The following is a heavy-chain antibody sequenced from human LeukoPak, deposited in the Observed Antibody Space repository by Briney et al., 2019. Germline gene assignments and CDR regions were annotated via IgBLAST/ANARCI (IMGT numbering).Heavy chain of an antibody. CDR3: ARADCSSSTCYLRSSWFDP. V-gene: IGHV3-21*01. Sequence: PGGSLRLSCAASGFTFSNFAMNWVRQAPGKGLEWVSSISTSSTFIYYTYSVKGRFTISRDNAKNSLYLQMNSLSAEDTAVYYCARADCSSSTCYLRSSWFDPWGQGTLVTVSS. CDR2: ISTSSTFI. D-gene: IGHD2/OR15-2a*01. J-gene: IGHJ5*02. CDR1: GFTFSNFA.